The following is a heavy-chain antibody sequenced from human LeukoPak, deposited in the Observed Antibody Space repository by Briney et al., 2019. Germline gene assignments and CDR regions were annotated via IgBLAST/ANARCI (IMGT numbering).Heavy chain of an antibody. CDR1: GFIFSSCA. V-gene: IGHV3-23*01. CDR2: ISASGGTP. J-gene: IGHJ4*02. CDR3: ARDPAAMYSSGWYGDLDY. Sequence: GGSLRLSCAASGFIFSSCAMSWVRQAPGKGLEWVSTISASGGTPYLADSVKGRFTISRDNSKNALYLQMNSLRAEDTAVYYCARDPAAMYSSGWYGDLDYWGQGTLVTVSS. D-gene: IGHD6-19*01.